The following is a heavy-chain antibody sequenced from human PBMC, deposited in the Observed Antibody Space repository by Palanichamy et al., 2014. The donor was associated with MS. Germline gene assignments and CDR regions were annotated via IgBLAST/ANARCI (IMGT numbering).Heavy chain of an antibody. D-gene: IGHD6-13*01. CDR2: INTANGNT. Sequence: QVQPVQSGAEVKKPGASVKVSCRASGYTFTSYAVHWVRQAPGQRLEWMEWINTANGNTKYSQKFQDRVTITRDTSASTAYMELSSLRSEGTAVYYCAKYSSSWYFDYWGQGTLVTVSS. CDR1: GYTFTSYA. V-gene: IGHV1-3*04. CDR3: AKYSSSWYFDY. J-gene: IGHJ4*02.